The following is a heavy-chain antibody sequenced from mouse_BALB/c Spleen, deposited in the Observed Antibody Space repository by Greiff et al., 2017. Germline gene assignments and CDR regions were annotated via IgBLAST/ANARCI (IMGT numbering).Heavy chain of an antibody. CDR3: ARGAYGNWGDYYAMDY. Sequence: EVKLEESGPGLVKPSQSLSLTCSVTGYSITSGYYWNWIRQFPGNKLEWMGYISYDGSNNYNPSLKNRISITRDTSKNQFFLKLNSVTTEDTATYYCARGAYGNWGDYYAMDYWGQGTSVTVSS. D-gene: IGHD2-10*02. CDR2: ISYDGSN. V-gene: IGHV3-6*02. CDR1: GYSITSGYY. J-gene: IGHJ4*01.